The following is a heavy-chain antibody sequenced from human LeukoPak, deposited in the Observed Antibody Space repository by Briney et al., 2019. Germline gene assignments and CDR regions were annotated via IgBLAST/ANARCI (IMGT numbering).Heavy chain of an antibody. Sequence: SSETLSLTCTVSGGSISSSSYYWGWIRQPPGKGLEWIGSIYYSGSTYYNPSLKSRVTISVDTSKNQFSLKLSSVTAADAAVYYCARQCSSSRDPNHYYYYMDVWGKGTTVTVSS. CDR2: IYYSGST. CDR1: GGSISSSSYY. J-gene: IGHJ6*03. V-gene: IGHV4-39*01. D-gene: IGHD2-2*01. CDR3: ARQCSSSRDPNHYYYYMDV.